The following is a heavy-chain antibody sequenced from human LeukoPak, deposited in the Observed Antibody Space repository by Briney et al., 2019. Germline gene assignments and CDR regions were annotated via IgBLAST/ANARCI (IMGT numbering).Heavy chain of an antibody. CDR2: INHSGST. D-gene: IGHD6-13*01. J-gene: IGHJ4*02. V-gene: IGHV4-34*01. CDR1: GGSFSGYY. Sequence: SETLSLTCAVYGGSFSGYYWSWIRQPPGKGLEWIGEINHSGSTNYNPSLKSRVTISVDTSKNQFSLKLSSVTAADTAVYYCARGRAAAKWGQGTLVTVSS. CDR3: ARGRAAAK.